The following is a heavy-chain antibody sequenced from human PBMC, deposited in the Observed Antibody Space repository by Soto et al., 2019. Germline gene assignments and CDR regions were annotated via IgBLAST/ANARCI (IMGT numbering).Heavy chain of an antibody. V-gene: IGHV3-21*01. D-gene: IGHD6-19*01. CDR1: GFTFSSYS. CDR2: ISSSSSYI. Sequence: EVQLVESGGGLVKPGGSLRLSCAASGFTFSSYSMNWVRQAPGKGLEWVSSISSSSSYIYYADSVKGRFTISRDNAQNSLYLQMNSLRAEDTAVYYCARDRFLIAVAATGFDPWGQGTLVTVSS. J-gene: IGHJ5*02. CDR3: ARDRFLIAVAATGFDP.